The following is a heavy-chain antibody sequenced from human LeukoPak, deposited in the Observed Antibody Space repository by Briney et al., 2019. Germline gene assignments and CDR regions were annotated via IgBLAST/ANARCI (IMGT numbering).Heavy chain of an antibody. CDR3: AKPPYYDYVWGSYRQPPN. J-gene: IGHJ4*02. Sequence: PGGSLRLSCAASGFTFSSYAMSWVRQAPGKGLKWVSAISGSGGSTYYADSVKGRFTISRDNSKNTLYLQMNSLRAEDTAVYYCAKPPYYDYVWGSYRQPPNWGQGTLVTVSS. D-gene: IGHD3-16*02. CDR2: ISGSGGST. CDR1: GFTFSSYA. V-gene: IGHV3-23*01.